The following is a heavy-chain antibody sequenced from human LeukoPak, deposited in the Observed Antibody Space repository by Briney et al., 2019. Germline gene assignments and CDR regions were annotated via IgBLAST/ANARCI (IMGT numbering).Heavy chain of an antibody. CDR2: ISGGGVTT. D-gene: IGHD6-13*01. V-gene: IGHV3-23*01. CDR1: GFSVDYNY. J-gene: IGHJ4*02. Sequence: GSLRRSCAASGFSVDYNYMTWVRQAPGKGLEWVSTISGGGVTTYYADAVKGRFTISRDNSKSTLYLQMDSLRAEDTAVYYCAKGTIATAGRYYFDYWGQGTLVTVSS. CDR3: AKGTIATAGRYYFDY.